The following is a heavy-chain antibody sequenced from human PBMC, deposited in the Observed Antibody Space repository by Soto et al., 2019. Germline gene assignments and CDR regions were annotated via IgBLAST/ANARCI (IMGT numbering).Heavy chain of an antibody. D-gene: IGHD1-7*01. CDR1: GYSFNTYW. CDR2: IYPADSDV. CDR3: ARHDDGNYYFDL. J-gene: IGHJ2*01. Sequence: EVQLVQSGAEVKKPGESLKISCEGSGYSFNTYWIGWVRQMPGKGLEWMGIIYPADSDVRYSPSFQGQVTISADKSISTAYLKWSSLKASDTAMYYCARHDDGNYYFDLWGRGTLVTVSS. V-gene: IGHV5-51*01.